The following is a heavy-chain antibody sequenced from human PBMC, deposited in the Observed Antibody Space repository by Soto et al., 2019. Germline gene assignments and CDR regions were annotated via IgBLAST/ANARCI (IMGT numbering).Heavy chain of an antibody. D-gene: IGHD3-3*01. J-gene: IGHJ6*02. Sequence: RLSCAASGFTFSSYWMSWVRQAPGKGLEWVANIKQDGSEKYYVDSVKGRFTISRDNAKNSLYLQMNSLRAEDTAVYYCARERDYDFWSGYYWPHYYYYGMDVWGQGTTVTVSS. CDR1: GFTFSSYW. V-gene: IGHV3-7*01. CDR3: ARERDYDFWSGYYWPHYYYYGMDV. CDR2: IKQDGSEK.